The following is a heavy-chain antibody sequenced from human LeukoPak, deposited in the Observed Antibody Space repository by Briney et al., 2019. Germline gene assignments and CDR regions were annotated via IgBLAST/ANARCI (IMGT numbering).Heavy chain of an antibody. J-gene: IGHJ4*02. CDR3: ARDAVYSSSWQYY. V-gene: IGHV3-11*06. Sequence: GGSLRLSCTASGFTFSDYYMSWIRQAPGKGLEWVSCSSNSYTNYADSVKGRFTISRDNAKNSLYLQMNSLRAEDTAVYYCARDAVYSSSWQYYWGQGTLVTVSS. CDR2: SSNSYT. CDR1: GFTFSDYY. D-gene: IGHD6-13*01.